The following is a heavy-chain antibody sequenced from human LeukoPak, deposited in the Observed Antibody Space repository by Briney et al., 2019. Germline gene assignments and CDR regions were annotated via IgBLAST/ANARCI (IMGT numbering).Heavy chain of an antibody. CDR1: GGSFSGYY. CDR3: ARVGYLEREYNWFDP. CDR2: INHSGST. V-gene: IGHV4-34*01. J-gene: IGHJ5*02. D-gene: IGHD1-20*01. Sequence: SETLSLTCAVYGGSFSGYYWSWIRQPPGQGLEWIGEINHSGSTNYNPSLNSRVTISVDTTKNQFSLKLSSVTAADTAVYYYARVGYLEREYNWFDPWGQGTLVTVSS.